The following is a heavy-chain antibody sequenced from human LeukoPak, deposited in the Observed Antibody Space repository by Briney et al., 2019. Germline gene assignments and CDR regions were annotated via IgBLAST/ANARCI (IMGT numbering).Heavy chain of an antibody. CDR1: GFTFSNFA. J-gene: IGHJ4*02. D-gene: IGHD6-25*01. CDR3: AKGSAAGRPYYFDY. V-gene: IGHV3-23*01. Sequence: GGSLRPSCAAPGFTFSNFAMRWVRQAPGKGLGWVSGISGSGTSTYYADSVKGRFTISRDNSKNTLYLQMNSLRAEDTAVYYCAKGSAAGRPYYFDYWGQGTLVTVSS. CDR2: ISGSGTST.